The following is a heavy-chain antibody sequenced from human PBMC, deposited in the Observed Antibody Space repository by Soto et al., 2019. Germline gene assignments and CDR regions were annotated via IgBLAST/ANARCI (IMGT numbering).Heavy chain of an antibody. V-gene: IGHV1-58*02. CDR2: IVVGSGNT. D-gene: IGHD3-3*01. CDR1: GFTFTSSA. Sequence: ASVKVSCKASGFTFTSSAMQWVRQARGQRLEWIGWIVVGSGNTNYAQKFQERVTITRDMSTSTAYMELSSLRSEDTAVYYCAADHSIFGVVRSNYYYYYMDVWGKGTTVTVSS. J-gene: IGHJ6*03. CDR3: AADHSIFGVVRSNYYYYYMDV.